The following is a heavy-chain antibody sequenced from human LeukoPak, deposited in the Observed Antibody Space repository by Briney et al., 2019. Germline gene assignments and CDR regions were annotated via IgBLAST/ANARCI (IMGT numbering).Heavy chain of an antibody. V-gene: IGHV4-39*01. CDR3: ARLGALKKGPLDY. CDR2: IYYSGST. CDR1: GFTVSSNY. Sequence: PGGSLRLSCAASGFTVSSNYMSWVRQPPGKGLEWIGSIYYSGSTYYNPSLKSRVTISVDTSKNQFSLKLSSVTAADTAVYYCARLGALKKGPLDYWGQGTLVTVSS. J-gene: IGHJ4*02. D-gene: IGHD3-16*01.